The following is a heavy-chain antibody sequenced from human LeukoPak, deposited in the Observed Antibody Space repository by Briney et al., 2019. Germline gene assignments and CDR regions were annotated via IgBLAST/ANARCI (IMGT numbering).Heavy chain of an antibody. CDR3: ARYLEAVAGIPHDAFDI. CDR1: GGSISLSYYY. V-gene: IGHV4-39*07. CDR2: VYYSGTT. J-gene: IGHJ3*02. Sequence: SETLSLTCSVSGGSISLSYYYWGWIRQPPGTALEWIGSVYYSGTTSYNPSLKSRVTMSVDTSKNQFSLKLSSVTAVDTAVYYCARYLEAVAGIPHDAFDIWGQGTMVTVSS. D-gene: IGHD6-19*01.